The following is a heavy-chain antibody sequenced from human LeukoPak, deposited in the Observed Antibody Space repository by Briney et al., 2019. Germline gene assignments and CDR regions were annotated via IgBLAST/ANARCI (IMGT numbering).Heavy chain of an antibody. CDR3: TRAPRGDSYGYFDY. V-gene: IGHV1-18*01. Sequence: ASVKVSCKASGYTSTSYGISWVRQAPGQGLEWMGWISGYNGNTNYAQKLQGRVSMTTDTSTSTAYMDLRSLRSDDTAVYYCTRAPRGDSYGYFDYWGQGTLVTVSS. D-gene: IGHD3-16*01. CDR1: GYTSTSYG. J-gene: IGHJ4*02. CDR2: ISGYNGNT.